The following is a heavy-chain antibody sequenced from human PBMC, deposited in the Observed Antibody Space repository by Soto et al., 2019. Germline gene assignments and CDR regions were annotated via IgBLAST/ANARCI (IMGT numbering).Heavy chain of an antibody. J-gene: IGHJ4*02. D-gene: IGHD2-15*01. CDR1: GDSISSGGYY. CDR3: ARGVVVVAAHFDY. Sequence: QVQLQESGPGLVKPSQTLSLTCTVSGDSISSGGYYWSWIRQHPGKGLEWIGYIYYSGSTYYNPSLKSRVTISVDTSKNQFSLKLSSVTAADTAVYYCARGVVVVAAHFDYWGQGTLVTVSS. CDR2: IYYSGST. V-gene: IGHV4-31*03.